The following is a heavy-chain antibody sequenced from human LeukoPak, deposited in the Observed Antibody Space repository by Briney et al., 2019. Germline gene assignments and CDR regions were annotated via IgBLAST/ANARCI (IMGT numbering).Heavy chain of an antibody. V-gene: IGHV4-4*07. D-gene: IGHD1-7*01. CDR3: TKDLELGF. CDR2: MYISGST. Sequence: SETLSLTCTVSGASISSYYWSWIRQPAGKALEWIGHMYISGSTNYNPSLKSRVTMSVDTSRNQFSLKLSSVTAADTAVYYCTKDLELGFWGQGTLVIVSS. CDR1: GASISSYY. J-gene: IGHJ4*02.